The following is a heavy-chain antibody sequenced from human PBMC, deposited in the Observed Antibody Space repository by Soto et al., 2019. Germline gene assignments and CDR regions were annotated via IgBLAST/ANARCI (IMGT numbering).Heavy chain of an antibody. Sequence: QVQLVESGGGVVRPERSLRLSCAVSGFPLSDYGMHWVRQAPGKGLEWVAVIWYDESKKYYADSVKGRFTISRDTSKNTVYLQMNSLRVEDTAVYYCASERGSSYFDYWGQGTLVTVSS. CDR2: IWYDESKK. D-gene: IGHD1-26*01. V-gene: IGHV3-33*01. CDR3: ASERGSSYFDY. CDR1: GFPLSDYG. J-gene: IGHJ4*02.